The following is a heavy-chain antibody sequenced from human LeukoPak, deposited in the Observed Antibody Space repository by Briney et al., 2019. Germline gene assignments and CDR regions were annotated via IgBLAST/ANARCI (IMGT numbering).Heavy chain of an antibody. Sequence: ASVKVSCKASGGTSSSYAISWVRQAPGQGLEWMGWISAYNGTTNTAQKLQGRFTMTTDTSTDTAYMELRSLRSDDAAVYYCARDLGGSGSYYFDYWGQGTLVTVSS. CDR3: ARDLGGSGSYYFDY. CDR2: ISAYNGTT. D-gene: IGHD3-10*01. CDR1: GGTSSSYA. V-gene: IGHV1-18*01. J-gene: IGHJ4*02.